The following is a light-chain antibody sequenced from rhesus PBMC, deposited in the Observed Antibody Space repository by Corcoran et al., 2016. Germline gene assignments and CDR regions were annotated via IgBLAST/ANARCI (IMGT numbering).Light chain of an antibody. J-gene: IGKJ4*01. CDR3: RQYTNWPLT. Sequence: EIVLTQSPATLSLSPGERATLSCRASQSVRSSLAWYQQKPGQAPRLLIYGASSRATGIPDRFSGSGSGTDFTLTISSLEPEDFAIYYCRQYTNWPLTFGGGTKVEIK. CDR1: QSVRSS. CDR2: GAS. V-gene: IGKV3-42*03.